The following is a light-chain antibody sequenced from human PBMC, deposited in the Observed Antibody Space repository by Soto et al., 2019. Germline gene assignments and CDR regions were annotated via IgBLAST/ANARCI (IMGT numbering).Light chain of an antibody. CDR3: QHFNSY. J-gene: IGKJ4*01. CDR2: DAS. Sequence: DIQMTQSPSTLSAFVGDRVTITCRASQSISYWLAWYQQKPGKAPKLLIYDASILESGVPSRFSGSGSGTEFTLTISGLQPDDFATYYCQHFNSYFGGGTKVDI. V-gene: IGKV1-5*01. CDR1: QSISYW.